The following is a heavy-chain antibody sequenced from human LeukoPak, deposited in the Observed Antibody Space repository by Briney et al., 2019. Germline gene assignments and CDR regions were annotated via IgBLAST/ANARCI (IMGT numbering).Heavy chain of an antibody. J-gene: IGHJ5*02. D-gene: IGHD2-21*02. CDR1: GYSFSSFW. CDR2: IFPGDSDT. V-gene: IGHV5-51*01. CDR3: ARLTSFADLLTATRRSWFDP. Sequence: GESLKISCKGSGYSFSSFWIAWVRQMPGKGLEWMGIIFPGDSDTRYRPSLQGQVTNSVDKSIDTAFLQWSSLKASDSAIYYCARLTSFADLLTATRRSWFDPWGQGTLVTVSS.